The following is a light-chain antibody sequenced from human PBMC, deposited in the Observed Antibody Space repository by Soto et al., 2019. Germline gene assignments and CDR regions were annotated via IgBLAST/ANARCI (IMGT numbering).Light chain of an antibody. Sequence: EIVMTQSPATLSVSPGERATLSCRASQSVSSNLAWYQQKPGQAPRLLIYGAFTRATGIPARFSGSGSGTEFTLTISSLQSEDVAVYYCQQYYATPHTFGQGTKLEI. CDR3: QQYYATPHT. J-gene: IGKJ2*01. CDR2: GAF. V-gene: IGKV3-15*01. CDR1: QSVSSN.